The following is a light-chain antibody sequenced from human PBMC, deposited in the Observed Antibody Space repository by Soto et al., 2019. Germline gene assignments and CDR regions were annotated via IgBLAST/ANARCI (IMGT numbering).Light chain of an antibody. V-gene: IGKV3-20*01. J-gene: IGKJ4*01. CDR3: EQYDKSIT. Sequence: ELLFQPSHATPSLAPVEISPLYLLASQSVSNNYLAWYQQKPGQAPRLLIYGASSRATGTPDRFSGSGSGTDFTLTINRLEPEDFAVYYREQYDKSITGGGGTPVDIK. CDR2: GAS. CDR1: QSVSNNY.